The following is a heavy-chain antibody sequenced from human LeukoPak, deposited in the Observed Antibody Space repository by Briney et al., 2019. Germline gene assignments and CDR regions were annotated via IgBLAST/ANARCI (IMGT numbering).Heavy chain of an antibody. D-gene: IGHD6-19*01. Sequence: GESLKISRKGSGYSFTSYWIGWVRQMPGKGLEWMGIIYPGDSDTRYSPSFQGQVTISADKSISTAYLQWSSLKASDTAMYYCARQSRYSSGWYVHVPFDYWGQGTLVTVSS. CDR1: GYSFTSYW. CDR3: ARQSRYSSGWYVHVPFDY. V-gene: IGHV5-51*01. J-gene: IGHJ4*02. CDR2: IYPGDSDT.